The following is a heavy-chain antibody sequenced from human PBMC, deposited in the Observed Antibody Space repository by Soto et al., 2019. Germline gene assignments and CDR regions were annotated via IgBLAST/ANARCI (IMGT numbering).Heavy chain of an antibody. CDR3: ARKDIAGNSVDF. CDR1: GSSFTTYW. Sequence: TGESLKISCKASGSSFTTYWIGWVRQMPGKGLEWMGIIYPGDSDTRYSPSFQGQVTISADKSISTAYLQWSSLKASDSAMFYCARKDIAGNSVDFWGQGTLVTVSS. J-gene: IGHJ4*02. CDR2: IYPGDSDT. D-gene: IGHD6-13*01. V-gene: IGHV5-51*01.